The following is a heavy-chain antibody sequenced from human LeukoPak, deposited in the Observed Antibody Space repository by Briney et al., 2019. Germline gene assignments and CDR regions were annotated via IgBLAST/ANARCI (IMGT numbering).Heavy chain of an antibody. J-gene: IGHJ3*02. CDR3: ARTANYYDSSGYDAFDI. Sequence: TGGSLRLSCAASGFTFSSYEMNWVRQAPGKGLEWVSCISSSGSTIYYADSVKGRFTIYRDNAKNSLYLQMNSLRAEDTAVYYCARTANYYDSSGYDAFDIWGQGTMVTVSS. CDR2: ISSSGSTI. CDR1: GFTFSSYE. V-gene: IGHV3-48*03. D-gene: IGHD3-22*01.